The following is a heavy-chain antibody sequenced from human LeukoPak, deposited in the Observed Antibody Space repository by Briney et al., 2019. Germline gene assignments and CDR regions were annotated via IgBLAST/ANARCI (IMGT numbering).Heavy chain of an antibody. CDR1: GGSIGSYH. CDR3: AGSITIFGVVIMNY. J-gene: IGHJ4*02. CDR2: IYYSGST. Sequence: SETLSLTCTVSGGSIGSYHWSWIRLPPGKGLEWIGYIYYSGSTNYNPSLKSRVTISVDTSKNQFSLKLSSVTAADTAVYYCAGSITIFGVVIMNYWGQGTLVTVSS. V-gene: IGHV4-59*01. D-gene: IGHD3-3*01.